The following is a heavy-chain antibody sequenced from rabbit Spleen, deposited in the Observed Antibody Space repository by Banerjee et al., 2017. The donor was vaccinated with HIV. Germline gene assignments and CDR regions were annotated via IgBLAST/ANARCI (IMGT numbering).Heavy chain of an antibody. D-gene: IGHD4-2*01. Sequence: LEESGGGLVKPGGTLTLTCTVSGFSFSSNWICWVRQAPGKGLEWIACIDTNNGDTDYANWPKGRFTISKTSSTTVTLQMTSLTAADTATYFCARNNDGSDWGLWGQGTLVTVS. V-gene: IGHV1S45*01. CDR2: IDTNNGDT. CDR1: GFSFSSNW. CDR3: ARNNDGSDWGL. J-gene: IGHJ4*01.